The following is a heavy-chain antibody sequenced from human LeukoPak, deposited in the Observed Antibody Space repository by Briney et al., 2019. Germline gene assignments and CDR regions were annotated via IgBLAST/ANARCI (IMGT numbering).Heavy chain of an antibody. D-gene: IGHD1-26*01. CDR1: GFTFDDYA. J-gene: IGHJ6*03. CDR2: ISWNSGSI. CDR3: ARAYSGTYGLGYYYMDV. V-gene: IGHV3-9*01. Sequence: GGSLRLSCAASGFTFDDYAMHWVRQAPGKGLEWVSGISWNSGSIGYADSVKGRFTISRDNAKNSLYLQMNSLRAEDTALYYCARAYSGTYGLGYYYMDVWGKGTTVTISS.